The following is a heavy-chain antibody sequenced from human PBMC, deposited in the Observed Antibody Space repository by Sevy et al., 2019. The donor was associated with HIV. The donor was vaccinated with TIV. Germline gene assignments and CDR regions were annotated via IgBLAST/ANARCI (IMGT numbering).Heavy chain of an antibody. J-gene: IGHJ4*02. D-gene: IGHD3-22*01. CDR3: ATTRDYYESSGSPFDD. V-gene: IGHV1-24*01. CDR2: FDPEDGET. Sequence: ASVKVSCKVSGKKVTQLAMHWVRQAPGKGLEWMATFDPEDGETFYAQNFQGRVTMTEDTSRDTAYMELSSLRSGDAAVHYCATTRDYYESSGSPFDDWGQGTLVTVSS. CDR1: GKKVTQLA.